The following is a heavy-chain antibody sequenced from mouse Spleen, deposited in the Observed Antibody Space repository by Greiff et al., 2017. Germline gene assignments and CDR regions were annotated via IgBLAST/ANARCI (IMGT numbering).Heavy chain of an antibody. CDR3: ASKALGRYAMDY. Sequence: QVQLQQPGAELVRPGSSVKLSCKASGYTFTSYWMDWVKQRPGQGLEWIGNIYPSDSETHYNQKFKDKATLTVDKSSSTAYMQLSSLTSEGSAVYYCASKALGRYAMDYWGQGTSVTVSA. D-gene: IGHD4-1*01. CDR2: IYPSDSET. J-gene: IGHJ4*01. V-gene: IGHV1-61*01. CDR1: GYTFTSYW.